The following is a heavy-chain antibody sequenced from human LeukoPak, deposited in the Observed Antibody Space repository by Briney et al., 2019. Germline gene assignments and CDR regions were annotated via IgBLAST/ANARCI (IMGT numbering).Heavy chain of an antibody. Sequence: GGSLRLSCAASGFTFSDYYMNWGSQAAGKGREWDAYISSSGSTIYYADSVTGRFTASRDNAKNSLYLQMNSLRAADTAVYYCARGVRFRGGHRYASPDFDYWGQGTLVTVSS. CDR3: ARGVRFRGGHRYASPDFDY. CDR2: ISSSGSTI. D-gene: IGHD3-16*02. V-gene: IGHV3-11*01. CDR1: GFTFSDYY. J-gene: IGHJ4*02.